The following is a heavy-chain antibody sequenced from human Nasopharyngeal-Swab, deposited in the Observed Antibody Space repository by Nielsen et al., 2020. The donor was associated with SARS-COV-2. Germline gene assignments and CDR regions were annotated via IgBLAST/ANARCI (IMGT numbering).Heavy chain of an antibody. CDR2: IKQDGSEK. CDR3: ARVSDWNDVRNPYYYYYYMDV. Sequence: GGSLRLSCAASGFTFSSYWMSWVRQAPGKGLEWVANIKQDGSEKYYVDSVKGRFTTSRDNAKNSLYLQMNSLRAEDTAVYYCARVSDWNDVRNPYYYYYYMDVWGKGTTVTVSS. CDR1: GFTFSSYW. J-gene: IGHJ6*03. V-gene: IGHV3-7*01. D-gene: IGHD1-1*01.